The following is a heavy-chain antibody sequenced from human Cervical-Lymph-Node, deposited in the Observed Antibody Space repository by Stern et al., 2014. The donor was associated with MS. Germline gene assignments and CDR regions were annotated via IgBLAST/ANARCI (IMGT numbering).Heavy chain of an antibody. CDR1: GFTFSSYS. D-gene: IGHD4-23*01. CDR3: ARGRGGNYRYYFDY. V-gene: IGHV3-21*01. J-gene: IGHJ4*02. Sequence: EVQLEESGGGLVKPGGSLRLSCAASGFTFSSYSMNWVRQAPGKGLEWVASISSGGSYIYYADSLKGRFTISRDNAKNSLYLQMNSLRAEDTAVYYCARGRGGNYRYYFDYRGQGTLVTVSS. CDR2: ISSGGSYI.